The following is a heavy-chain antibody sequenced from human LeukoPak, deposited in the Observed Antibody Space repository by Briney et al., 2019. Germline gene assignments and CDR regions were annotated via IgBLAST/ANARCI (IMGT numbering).Heavy chain of an antibody. V-gene: IGHV1-46*01. J-gene: IGHJ4*02. Sequence: ASVKVSCKASGYTFTSYYMHWVRQAPGQGLEWMGIINPSGGSTSYAQKFQGRVTMTRDTSTSTVYMELSSLRSEDTAVYYCARAGVVVPAAITVAFDYWGQGTLVTVSS. CDR2: INPSGGST. CDR3: ARAGVVVPAAITVAFDY. D-gene: IGHD2-2*02. CDR1: GYTFTSYY.